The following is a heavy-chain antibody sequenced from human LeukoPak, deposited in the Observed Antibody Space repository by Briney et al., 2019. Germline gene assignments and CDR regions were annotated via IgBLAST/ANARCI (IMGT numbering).Heavy chain of an antibody. Sequence: ASVNVSCKASVYTFTAYYMHWVRQAPGQGREWMGHINPNSGGTDYAQKFQGRVTMTRDTSISTAYMELSRLRSDDTAVYYCARLSSGYYVFDYWGQGTLVTVSS. CDR2: INPNSGGT. CDR1: VYTFTAYY. V-gene: IGHV1-2*06. CDR3: ARLSSGYYVFDY. D-gene: IGHD3-22*01. J-gene: IGHJ4*02.